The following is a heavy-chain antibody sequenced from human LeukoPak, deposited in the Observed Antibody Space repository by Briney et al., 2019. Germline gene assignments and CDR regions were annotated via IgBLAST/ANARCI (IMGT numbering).Heavy chain of an antibody. CDR2: INPNSGGT. D-gene: IGHD3-3*01. CDR1: GYTFTSYY. V-gene: IGHV1-2*06. Sequence: ASVKVSCKASGYTFTSYYMHWVRQAPGQGLEWMGRINPNSGGTNYAQKFQGRVTMTRDTSISTAYMELSRLRSDDTAVYYCARDDTALYYDFWSGSGPFDYWGQGTLVTVSS. CDR3: ARDDTALYYDFWSGSGPFDY. J-gene: IGHJ4*02.